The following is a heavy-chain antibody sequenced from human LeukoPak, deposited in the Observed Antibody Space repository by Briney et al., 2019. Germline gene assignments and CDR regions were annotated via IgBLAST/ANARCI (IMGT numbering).Heavy chain of an antibody. CDR2: ISSSSSYI. J-gene: IGHJ4*02. Sequence: GGSLRLSCAASGFTFSSYSMNWVRQAPGKGLEWVSSISSSSSYIYYADSVKGRFTISRDNAKNSLYLQMNSLRAEDTAVYYCARSGKRGYCSGGSCYSIDYWGQGTLVTVSS. CDR3: ARSGKRGYCSGGSCYSIDY. D-gene: IGHD2-15*01. CDR1: GFTFSSYS. V-gene: IGHV3-21*01.